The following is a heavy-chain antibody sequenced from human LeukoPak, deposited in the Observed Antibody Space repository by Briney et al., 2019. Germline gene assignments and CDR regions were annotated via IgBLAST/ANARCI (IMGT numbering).Heavy chain of an antibody. J-gene: IGHJ4*02. CDR3: ARLLITMVRGVIIHTLDY. D-gene: IGHD3-10*01. CDR2: XXXXGST. Sequence: PSETLSLTCTVSGGSISSYYWSWIRQPPGKGLEXXXXXXXXGSTNYNPSLKSRVTISVDTSKNQFSLKLSSVTAADTAVYYCARLLITMVRGVIIHTLDYWGQGTLVTVSS. CDR1: GGSISSYY. V-gene: IGHV4-59*01.